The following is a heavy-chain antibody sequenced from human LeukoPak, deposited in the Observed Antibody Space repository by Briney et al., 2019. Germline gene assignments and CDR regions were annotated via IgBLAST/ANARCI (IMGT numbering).Heavy chain of an antibody. CDR3: ARDPIALGSSWYFDY. CDR1: GFTFSSYA. D-gene: IGHD6-13*01. V-gene: IGHV3-23*01. CDR2: ISGSGGST. Sequence: GGSLRLSCAASGFTFSSYAMSWVRQAPGKGLEWVSAISGSGGSTYYADSVKGRFTISRDNSKNTLYLQMNSLRAEDTAVYYCARDPIALGSSWYFDYWGQGTLVTVSS. J-gene: IGHJ4*02.